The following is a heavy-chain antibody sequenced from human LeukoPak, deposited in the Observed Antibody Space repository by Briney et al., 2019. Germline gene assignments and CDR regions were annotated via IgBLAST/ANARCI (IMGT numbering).Heavy chain of an antibody. V-gene: IGHV5-51*01. J-gene: IGHJ3*02. CDR2: IYPGDSDT. D-gene: IGHD4-17*01. CDR1: GYSFTSYW. CDR3: ATTPNDYGDYAGESDAFDI. Sequence: HGESLKISCKGSGYSFTSYWIGWVRQMPGKGLEWMGIIYPGDSDTRYSPSFQGQVTISADKSISTAYLQWSSLKASDTAMYDCATTPNDYGDYAGESDAFDIWGQGTMVTVSS.